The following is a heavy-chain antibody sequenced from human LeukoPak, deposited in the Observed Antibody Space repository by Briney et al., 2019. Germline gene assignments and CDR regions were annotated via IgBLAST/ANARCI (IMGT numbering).Heavy chain of an antibody. CDR2: ISGSGGST. Sequence: GGSLRLSCAASGFTFSSYAMSWVRQAPGKGLEWVSAISGSGGSTYYADSVKGRFTISRGNSKNTLYLQMNSLRAEDTAVYYCAKVVETKRGYCSSTSCYEYDYWGQGTLVTVSS. D-gene: IGHD2-2*01. CDR1: GFTFSSYA. CDR3: AKVVETKRGYCSSTSCYEYDY. J-gene: IGHJ4*02. V-gene: IGHV3-23*01.